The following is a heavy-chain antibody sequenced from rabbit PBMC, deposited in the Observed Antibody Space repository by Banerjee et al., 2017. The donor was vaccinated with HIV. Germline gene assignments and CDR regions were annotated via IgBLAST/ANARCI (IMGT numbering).Heavy chain of an antibody. CDR1: GFDFSTYG. Sequence: QEQLVESGGGLVQPGGSLKLSCKASGFDFSTYGVNWVRQAPGKGLEWIGYITYGGSAYYWCGVHRHLPSSRHNAQNTLYLQLNSLTAADTATYFCVRGSISGTDYNLWGQGTLVTVS. D-gene: IGHD1-1*01. CDR2: ITYGGSA. CDR3: VRGSISGTDYNL. V-gene: IGHV1S47*01. J-gene: IGHJ3*01.